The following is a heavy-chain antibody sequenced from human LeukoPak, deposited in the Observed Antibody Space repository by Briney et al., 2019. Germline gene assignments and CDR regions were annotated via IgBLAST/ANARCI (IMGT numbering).Heavy chain of an antibody. D-gene: IGHD1-7*01. Sequence: PGGSLRLSCAASGFTFSSYSMNWVRQAPGKGLEWVSSISSSSSYIYYADSVRGRFTISRDNAKNSLYLQMNSLRAEDTAVYYCARDLDNWNYVDWGQGTLVTVSS. V-gene: IGHV3-21*01. CDR1: GFTFSSYS. J-gene: IGHJ4*02. CDR2: ISSSSSYI. CDR3: ARDLDNWNYVD.